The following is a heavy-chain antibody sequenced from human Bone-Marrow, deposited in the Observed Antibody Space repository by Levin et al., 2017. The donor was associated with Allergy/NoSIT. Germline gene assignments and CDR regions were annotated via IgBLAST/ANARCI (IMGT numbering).Heavy chain of an antibody. Sequence: GASVKVSCKASGYTFTGYYMHWVRQATGQGLEWMGWINPDSGGTSYAQKFQGRVTMTGDTSISTAYMELSRLRSDDTAVFYCTRGANDYGTQKNSFDPWGQGTLVTVSS. D-gene: IGHD4-17*01. CDR2: INPDSGGT. J-gene: IGHJ5*02. CDR3: TRGANDYGTQKNSFDP. V-gene: IGHV1-2*02. CDR1: GYTFTGYY.